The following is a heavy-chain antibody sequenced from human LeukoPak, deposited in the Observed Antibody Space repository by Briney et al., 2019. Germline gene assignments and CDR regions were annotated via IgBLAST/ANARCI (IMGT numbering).Heavy chain of an antibody. CDR1: GYTFTSYD. CDR3: ARQDSYGYDY. V-gene: IGHV1-46*01. Sequence: ASVKVSCKASGYTFTSYDINWVRQAPGQGLEWMGIINPSVGSTTYAQKFQGRVTMTRDTSTSTVYMELSSLRSEDTAVYYCARQDSYGYDYWGQGTLVTVSS. CDR2: INPSVGST. J-gene: IGHJ4*02. D-gene: IGHD5-18*01.